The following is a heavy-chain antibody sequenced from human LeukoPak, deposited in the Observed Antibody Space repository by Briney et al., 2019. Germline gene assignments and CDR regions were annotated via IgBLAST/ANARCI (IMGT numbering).Heavy chain of an antibody. CDR3: ARSGGYENFFDY. CDR1: GGTVSSYA. CDR2: IIPIFGAA. V-gene: IGHV1-69*05. D-gene: IGHD5-12*01. Sequence: SVKVSCKASGGTVSSYAISWVGQAPGQGLEWMGGIIPIFGAANYAQNFQGRVTITTDESTSTAYMELSSLRSEDTAVYYCARSGGYENFFDYWGQGTLVTVSS. J-gene: IGHJ4*02.